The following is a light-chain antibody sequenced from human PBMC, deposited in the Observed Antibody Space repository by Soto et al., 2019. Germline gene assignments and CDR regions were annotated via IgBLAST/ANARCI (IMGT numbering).Light chain of an antibody. CDR3: TSYVGNDIWV. CDR1: SSDVGAYKY. J-gene: IGLJ3*02. Sequence: QSALTQPPSASGSPGQSVTISCTGTSSDVGAYKYVSWYQQYPRKAPKLMIYEVTKRPSGVPDRFSGSKSGNTASLTVSGLQAEDEADYYCTSYVGNDIWVFGGGTKVTVL. CDR2: EVT. V-gene: IGLV2-8*01.